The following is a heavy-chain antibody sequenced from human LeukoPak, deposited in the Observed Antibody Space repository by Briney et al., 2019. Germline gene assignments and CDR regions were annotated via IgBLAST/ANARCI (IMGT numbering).Heavy chain of an antibody. D-gene: IGHD3-9*01. CDR3: ARDLTYYDILTGYHDAFDI. CDR1: GGSISSGGYY. V-gene: IGHV4-39*07. Sequence: SETLSLTCTVSGGSISSGGYYWSWIRQHPGKGLEWIGSIYYSGSTYYNPSLKSRVTISVDTSKNQFSLKLSSVTAADTAVYYCARDLTYYDILTGYHDAFDIWGQGTMVTVSS. J-gene: IGHJ3*02. CDR2: IYYSGST.